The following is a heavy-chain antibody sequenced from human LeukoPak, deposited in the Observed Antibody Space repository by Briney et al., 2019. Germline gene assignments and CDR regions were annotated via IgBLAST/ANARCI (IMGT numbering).Heavy chain of an antibody. CDR2: LSGSGRDT. V-gene: IGHV3-23*01. J-gene: IGHJ5*02. CDR3: ARDYTAARFDP. Sequence: GGSLRLSCAASGFTFSNHAITWVRQAPGKGLEWVSSLSGSGRDTYYADSVKGRFTISRDNSKNTLYLQMNSLRAEDTAVYYCARDYTAARFDPWGQGTLVTVSS. D-gene: IGHD5-18*01. CDR1: GFTFSNHA.